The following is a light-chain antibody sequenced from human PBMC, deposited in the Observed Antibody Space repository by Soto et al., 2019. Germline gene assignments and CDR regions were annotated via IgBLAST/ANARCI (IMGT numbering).Light chain of an antibody. J-gene: IGKJ4*01. CDR1: QTISNW. CDR2: DVS. V-gene: IGKV1-5*01. Sequence: DIQMTQSPSTLSASVGDRVTITCRASQTISNWLAWYQQKPWKAPKVLIFDVSTLDGGVPLRFSGRRSGTDFTLTINSLQPSDFATYYCQQYNTYPLTFGGGTKVEI. CDR3: QQYNTYPLT.